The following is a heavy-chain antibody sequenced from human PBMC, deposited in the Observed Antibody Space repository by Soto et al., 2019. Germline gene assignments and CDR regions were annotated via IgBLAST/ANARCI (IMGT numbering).Heavy chain of an antibody. Sequence: VQLVQSGAEVKKPGSSVKVSCKASGGTFSSYPISWMRQAPGQGLEWMGRIIPILNIANYAQKFQGRVTLTADKSTNTAYMELSSLRSEDTAVYYCARTRAATDSLYWFDPWGQGTLVTVSS. CDR1: GGTFSSYP. CDR3: ARTRAATDSLYWFDP. CDR2: IIPILNIA. D-gene: IGHD2-21*01. J-gene: IGHJ5*02. V-gene: IGHV1-69*02.